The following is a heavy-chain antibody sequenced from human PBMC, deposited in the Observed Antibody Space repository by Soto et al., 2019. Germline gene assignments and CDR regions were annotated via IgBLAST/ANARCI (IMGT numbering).Heavy chain of an antibody. J-gene: IGHJ3*02. CDR1: GYTFTSYA. CDR3: ARDLGGDIVVVVAATGAFDI. V-gene: IGHV1-3*01. CDR2: INAGNGNT. Sequence: QVQLVQSGAEVKKPGASVKVSCKASGYTFTSYAMHWVRQAPGQRLEWMGWINAGNGNTKYSQKFKGRVTITRDTSASTAYMELSSLRSEDTAVYYCARDLGGDIVVVVAATGAFDIWGQGTMVTVSS. D-gene: IGHD2-15*01.